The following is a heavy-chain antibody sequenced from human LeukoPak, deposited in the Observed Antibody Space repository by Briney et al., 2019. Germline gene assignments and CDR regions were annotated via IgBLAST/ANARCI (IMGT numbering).Heavy chain of an antibody. Sequence: GGSLRLSCAASGFTFSSYAMSWVRQAPGKGLEWVSAISGSGGSTYYADSVKGRFTISRDNSKNTLYLQMNSLRAEDTAVYYCAKDPLQYSSSSDVYWGQGTLVTVSS. J-gene: IGHJ4*02. D-gene: IGHD6-6*01. CDR2: ISGSGGST. CDR3: AKDPLQYSSSSDVY. V-gene: IGHV3-23*01. CDR1: GFTFSSYA.